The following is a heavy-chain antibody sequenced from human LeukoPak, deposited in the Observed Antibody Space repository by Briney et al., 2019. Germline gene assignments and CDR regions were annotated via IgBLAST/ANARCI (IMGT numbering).Heavy chain of an antibody. J-gene: IGHJ3*02. D-gene: IGHD3-22*01. V-gene: IGHV4-39*07. CDR1: GSSISSSSYY. CDR2: IYYSGST. Sequence: PSETLSLTCTVSGSSISSSSYYWGWIRQPPGKGLEWIGSIYYSGSTYYNPSLKSRVTISVDTSKNQFSLKLSSVTAADTAVYYCARDRGYYDTSRDAFDIWGQGTMVTVSS. CDR3: ARDRGYYDTSRDAFDI.